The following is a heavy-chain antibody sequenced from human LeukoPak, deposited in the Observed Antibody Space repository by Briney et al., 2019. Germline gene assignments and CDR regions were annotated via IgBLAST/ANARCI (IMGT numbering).Heavy chain of an antibody. D-gene: IGHD3-16*01. V-gene: IGHV1-69*13. Sequence: SVNVSCKASGGTFSSYGISWVRQAPGQGLEWMGGIIPIFGKADYAQKSQGRVTITADESTSIVYMELSSLRSEDTAVYYCAREGGVGPTPAAFDVWGQGTMVTVSS. CDR2: IIPIFGKA. CDR3: AREGGVGPTPAAFDV. J-gene: IGHJ3*01. CDR1: GGTFSSYG.